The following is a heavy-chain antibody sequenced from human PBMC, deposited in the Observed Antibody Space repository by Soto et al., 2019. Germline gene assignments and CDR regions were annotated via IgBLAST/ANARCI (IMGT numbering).Heavy chain of an antibody. V-gene: IGHV3-7*05. Sequence: GGSLRLSCAASGFTFSSYWMSWVRQAPGKGLEWVANIKQDGSEKYYVDSVEGRFTISRDNAKNPLYLQMNSLRAEDTAVYYCARVRTGGYSYTYYFDYWGQGTLVTVSS. D-gene: IGHD5-18*01. J-gene: IGHJ4*02. CDR2: IKQDGSEK. CDR3: ARVRTGGYSYTYYFDY. CDR1: GFTFSSYW.